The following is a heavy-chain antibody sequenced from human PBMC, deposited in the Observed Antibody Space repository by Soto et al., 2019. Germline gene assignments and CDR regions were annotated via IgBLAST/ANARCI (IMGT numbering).Heavy chain of an antibody. CDR3: AILTVTTDNWFDP. V-gene: IGHV4-59*08. CDR2: IYYSGST. J-gene: IGHJ5*02. Sequence: TSVTLSLTCTVADGSSISYYWSCIRQPPGKGLEWIGYIYYSGSTNYNPSLKSRVTISVDTSKNQFSLKLSSVTAADTAVYYCAILTVTTDNWFDPWGQGTLVTSPQ. CDR1: DGSSISYY. D-gene: IGHD4-17*01.